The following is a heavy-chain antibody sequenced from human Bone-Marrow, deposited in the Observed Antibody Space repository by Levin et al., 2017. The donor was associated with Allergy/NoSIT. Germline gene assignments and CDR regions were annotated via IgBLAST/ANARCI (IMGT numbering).Heavy chain of an antibody. Sequence: GGSLRLSCAASGFFFGDYEMNWVRQAPGKGLEWLSFISRSSSPIYYADAVKGRFTISRDNAKNSLYLQMNSLRAEDTAVYYCARGRGGVIEYWGQGILVTVSS. V-gene: IGHV3-48*03. CDR1: GFFFGDYE. J-gene: IGHJ4*02. CDR2: ISRSSSPI. CDR3: ARGRGGVIEY. D-gene: IGHD2-21*01.